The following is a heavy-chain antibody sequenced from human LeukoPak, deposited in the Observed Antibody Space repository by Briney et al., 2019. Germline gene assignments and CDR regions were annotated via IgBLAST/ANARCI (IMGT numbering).Heavy chain of an antibody. V-gene: IGHV4-30-4*01. CDR2: MYYSGST. CDR1: GVSISSGDYY. J-gene: IGHJ5*02. Sequence: SETLSLTCTVSGVSISSGDYYWSWIRQPPGKGLEWIGYMYYSGSTYCNPSLKSRVTISLDTSKNQFSLKLSSVTAADTAVYYCARPYYYDSRIDPWGQGTLVTVSS. CDR3: ARPYYYDSRIDP. D-gene: IGHD3-22*01.